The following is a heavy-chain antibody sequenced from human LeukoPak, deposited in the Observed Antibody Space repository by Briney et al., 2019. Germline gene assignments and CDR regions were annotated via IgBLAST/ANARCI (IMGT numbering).Heavy chain of an antibody. V-gene: IGHV4-34*01. D-gene: IGHD1-26*01. CDR3: ARGRGLVGATTKFYYM. Sequence: SETLSLTCTVYGGSIIWYYWSWIRQPPWKGLEWIGQINYRWITNYNPSLKSQVTISVDTSNNQFSLNLSSVTAADTAVYYSARGRGLVGATTKFYYM. CDR2: INYRWIT. CDR1: GGSIIWYY. J-gene: IGHJ6*03.